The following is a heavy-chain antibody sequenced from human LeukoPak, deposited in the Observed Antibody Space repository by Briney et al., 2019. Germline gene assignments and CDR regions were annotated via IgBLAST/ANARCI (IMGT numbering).Heavy chain of an antibody. CDR2: IKQDGSEK. CDR1: PFTISDYW. CDR3: VRGAYYAAY. Sequence: GGSLRLSCIVSPFTISDYWMSWVRQTPGKGLEWVANIKQDGSEKYYVGSVKGRFSISRDNVKNALYLQMNSLRVEDTGVYYCVRGAYYAAYWGQGTLVTVSS. J-gene: IGHJ4*02. D-gene: IGHD2/OR15-2a*01. V-gene: IGHV3-7*01.